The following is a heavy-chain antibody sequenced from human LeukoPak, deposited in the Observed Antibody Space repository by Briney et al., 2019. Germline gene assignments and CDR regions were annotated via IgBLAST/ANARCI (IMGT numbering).Heavy chain of an antibody. Sequence: PGGSLRLSCAASGFTFSSYSMNWVRQAPGKGLEWVSSISSSSSYIYYADSVKGRFTISRDNAKNSLYLQMNSLRAEDTAVYYCARFSRGAAVGTVHFDYWGQGTLVTVSS. J-gene: IGHJ4*02. D-gene: IGHD6-13*01. V-gene: IGHV3-21*01. CDR3: ARFSRGAAVGTVHFDY. CDR2: ISSSSSYI. CDR1: GFTFSSYS.